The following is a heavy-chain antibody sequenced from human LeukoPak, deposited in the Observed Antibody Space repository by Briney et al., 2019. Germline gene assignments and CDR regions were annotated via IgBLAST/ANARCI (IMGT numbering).Heavy chain of an antibody. CDR1: GLTFSSYA. D-gene: IGHD3-3*02. CDR2: ISGRVGST. J-gene: IGHJ4*02. V-gene: IGHV3-23*01. Sequence: PGGSLRLSCAASGLTFSSYAMSWVRQAPGKGLEWVSAISGRVGSTYYADSVKGRFTISRDNSKDTLYLQMNSPRAEDTAVYYCARQAFTGGRVPFDSWGRGTLVAVSS. CDR3: ARQAFTGGRVPFDS.